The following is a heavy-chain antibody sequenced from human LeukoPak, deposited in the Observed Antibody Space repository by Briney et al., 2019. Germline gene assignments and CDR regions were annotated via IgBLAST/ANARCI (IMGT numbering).Heavy chain of an antibody. D-gene: IGHD6-19*01. CDR2: IHYSGST. V-gene: IGHV4-59*01. J-gene: IGHJ4*02. CDR3: ARVSGGWYADY. CDR1: GDSMSSYY. Sequence: PSETLSLTCTVSGDSMSSYYWSWMRQPPGRGLEWIGYIHYSGSTNYNPSLQSRVTISVDTSKNQFSLRLTSVTAADTAVYYCARVSGGWYADYWGQGTLVTVSS.